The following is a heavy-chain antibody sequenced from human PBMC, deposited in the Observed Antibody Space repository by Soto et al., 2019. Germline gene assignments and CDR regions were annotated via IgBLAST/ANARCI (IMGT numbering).Heavy chain of an antibody. CDR1: GDSISNKY. J-gene: IGHJ6*02. V-gene: IGHV4-59*01. D-gene: IGHD4-17*01. Sequence: PSETLSLTCIVSGDSISNKYWNWIRQPPGKGLEWIGYISYSGNTNYSPSFKSRVAISLDTSKNLISLTMGSMTAADTAVYYCAKDAYGGNYYHYAMDVWGRGTTVTVSS. CDR2: ISYSGNT. CDR3: AKDAYGGNYYHYAMDV.